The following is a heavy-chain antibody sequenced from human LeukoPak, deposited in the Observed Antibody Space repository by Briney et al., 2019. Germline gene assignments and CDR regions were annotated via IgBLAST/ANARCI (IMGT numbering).Heavy chain of an antibody. Sequence: PGGSLRLSCAASGFPFNSYWMNWVRQAPEKGLEWLANIRQDGSDKQYVDSVKGRFTISRDNAKNSLYLQMNSLSAEGTAVYYCARHSRGSSIDDWGQGTLVTVSS. CDR2: IRQDGSDK. J-gene: IGHJ4*02. CDR1: GFPFNSYW. CDR3: ARHSRGSSIDD. V-gene: IGHV3-7*01. D-gene: IGHD2-15*01.